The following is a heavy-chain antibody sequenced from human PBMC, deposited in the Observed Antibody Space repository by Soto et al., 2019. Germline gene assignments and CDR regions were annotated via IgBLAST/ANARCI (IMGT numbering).Heavy chain of an antibody. J-gene: IGHJ3*01. V-gene: IGHV3-9*01. CDR3: AILEGTFDL. D-gene: IGHD1-26*01. Sequence: EVQLVESGGGLVQPGRSLRLSCAASGFTFDGYAMHWVRQAPGKGLEWVSGISWNSGNIGYADSVKGGFTISRDNAKNSLYLQMNSLRAEDTALYYCAILEGTFDLWGQGTMVTVSS. CDR1: GFTFDGYA. CDR2: ISWNSGNI.